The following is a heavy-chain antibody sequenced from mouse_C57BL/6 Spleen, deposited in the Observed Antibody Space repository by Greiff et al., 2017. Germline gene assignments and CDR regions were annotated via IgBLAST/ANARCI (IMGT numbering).Heavy chain of an antibody. Sequence: QVQLQQPGAELVRPGTSVTLSCKASGYTFTSYWMHWVKQRPGQGLEWIGVIDPSDSYTTYNQKFKGKATLTVDTSSSTAYMQLSSLTSEDSADYYCARGDYACYCDYWGQGTTLTVSS. CDR2: IDPSDSYT. V-gene: IGHV1-59*01. CDR3: ARGDYACYCDY. J-gene: IGHJ2*01. D-gene: IGHD1-1*01. CDR1: GYTFTSYW.